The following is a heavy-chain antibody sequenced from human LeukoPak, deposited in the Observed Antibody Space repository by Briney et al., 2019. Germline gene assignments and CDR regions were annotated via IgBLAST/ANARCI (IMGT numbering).Heavy chain of an antibody. D-gene: IGHD4-17*01. V-gene: IGHV3-7*01. CDR2: IKEDGSEK. Sequence: GGSLRLSCAASGFTFRSHWMTWVRQAPGKGLEWVANIKEDGSEKYYVDSVKGRFTISRDNAENSLYPLMNSLRAEDTAVYYCARCSPDYGDTSDFWGQGTLVTVSS. CDR1: GFTFRSHW. CDR3: ARCSPDYGDTSDF. J-gene: IGHJ4*02.